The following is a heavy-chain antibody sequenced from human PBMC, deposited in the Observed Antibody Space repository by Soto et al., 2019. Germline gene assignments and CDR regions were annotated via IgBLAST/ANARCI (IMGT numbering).Heavy chain of an antibody. V-gene: IGHV1-8*01. CDR1: GYTFTSYD. CDR2: MNPNSGNT. Sequence: QVQLVQSGAEVKKPGASVKVSCKASGYTFTSYDINWVRQATGQGLEWMGWMNPNSGNTGFAQKFXXRGTMTRNTSISTAYMELSSPRSEDTAVYYCARGPQDILDHWGQGTLVTVSS. J-gene: IGHJ4*02. D-gene: IGHD2-15*01. CDR3: ARGPQDILDH.